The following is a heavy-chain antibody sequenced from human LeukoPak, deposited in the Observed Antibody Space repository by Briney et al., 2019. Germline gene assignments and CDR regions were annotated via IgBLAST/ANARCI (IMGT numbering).Heavy chain of an antibody. J-gene: IGHJ4*02. Sequence: SETLSLTCAVYGGSFSGYYWSWIRQPPGKGLEWIGYIYYSGSTNYNPSLKSRVTISVDTSKNQFSLKLSSVTAADTAVYYCARQVGIAAAGTHFDYWGQGTLVTVSS. D-gene: IGHD6-13*01. V-gene: IGHV4-59*08. CDR3: ARQVGIAAAGTHFDY. CDR2: IYYSGST. CDR1: GGSFSGYY.